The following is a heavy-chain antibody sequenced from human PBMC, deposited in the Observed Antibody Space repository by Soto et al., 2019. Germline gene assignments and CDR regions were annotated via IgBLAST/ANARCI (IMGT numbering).Heavy chain of an antibody. V-gene: IGHV5-51*01. D-gene: IGHD3-16*01. CDR1: GYSFVSFW. J-gene: IGHJ4*02. CDR2: MHPGEDDT. CDR3: ARTRWGPVARDTFYFDY. Sequence: GESLKISCMGSGYSFVSFWIGWVRQMPGKGLEWMAIMHPGEDDTIYNPSFQGQVTISADKSISTTYLQWRNVKASDTAIYYCARTRWGPVARDTFYFDYWGQGTLVTVSS.